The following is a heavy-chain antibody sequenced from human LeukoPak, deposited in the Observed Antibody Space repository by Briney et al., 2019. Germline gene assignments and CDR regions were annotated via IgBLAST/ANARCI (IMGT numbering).Heavy chain of an antibody. J-gene: IGHJ4*02. D-gene: IGHD3-3*01. CDR1: RFTLSTYW. Sequence: GGSLRLSCAASRFTLSTYWMSWARQAPGKGLEWVAHIKQDGSQEYYVDSVKGRFTISRDSAKNSLYLQMNSLRAEDTAVYYCARGVPYDSWSGPHYSDYWGQGTLVTVSS. V-gene: IGHV3-7*01. CDR3: ARGVPYDSWSGPHYSDY. CDR2: IKQDGSQE.